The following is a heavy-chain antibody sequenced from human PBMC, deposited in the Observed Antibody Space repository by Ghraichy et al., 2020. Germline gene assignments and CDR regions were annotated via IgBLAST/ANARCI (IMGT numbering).Heavy chain of an antibody. D-gene: IGHD3-10*01. J-gene: IGHJ4*02. CDR3: ARDQDSGMGSDY. CDR2: ISSSSSTI. CDR1: GFTFSTNS. Sequence: GALRLSCSTSGFTFSTNSMNWVRQAPGKGLEWVSYISSSSSTIYYADSVKGRFTISRDNAKNSLYLQMNSLRDEDTALYYCARDQDSGMGSDYWGQGTLVTVSS. V-gene: IGHV3-48*02.